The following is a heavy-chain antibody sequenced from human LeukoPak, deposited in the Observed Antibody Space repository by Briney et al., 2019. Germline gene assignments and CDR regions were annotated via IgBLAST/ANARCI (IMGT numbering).Heavy chain of an antibody. V-gene: IGHV3-33*01. D-gene: IGHD3-10*01. J-gene: IGHJ6*02. CDR1: GFTFSSYG. CDR2: IWYDGSNK. CDR3: VRCHIGVRGVIRYYYGMDV. Sequence: AGGSLRLSCAPSGFTFSSYGMHGVRQAPGKGLEWVAVIWYDGSNKYYTDSVKGRVTISRDNSKNTLYLQMNSLRAEDTGVYYCVRCHIGVRGVIRYYYGMDVWGQGTTVTVSS.